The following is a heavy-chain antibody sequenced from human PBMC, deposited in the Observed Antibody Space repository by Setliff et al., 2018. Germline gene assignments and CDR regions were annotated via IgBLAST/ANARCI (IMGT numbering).Heavy chain of an antibody. CDR1: GYTFSDYG. Sequence: ASVKVSCKASGYTFSDYGITWVRQAPGQGLEWMGWISPHTGNTFYAPQFQGRVIMTTDTSIDTAFMELSRLSSDDTAVYFCVKPSTGWYWFETWGQGTLVTVSS. J-gene: IGHJ5*02. V-gene: IGHV1-18*01. CDR3: VKPSTGWYWFET. D-gene: IGHD6-19*01. CDR2: ISPHTGNT.